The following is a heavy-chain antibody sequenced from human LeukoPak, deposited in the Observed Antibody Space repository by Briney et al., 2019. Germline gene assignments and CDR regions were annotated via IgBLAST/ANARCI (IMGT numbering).Heavy chain of an antibody. CDR2: IKHDGSDK. D-gene: IGHD3-10*01. Sequence: GGSLRLSCAASGFTFSSYWMSWVRQAPGKGLEWVANIKHDGSDKYYVDSVKGRFTISRDNAKNSLYLQMSSLRAEDTAMYYCARDLWFGEFPYYFGQWGQGTLVTVSS. CDR1: GFTFSSYW. J-gene: IGHJ4*02. V-gene: IGHV3-7*01. CDR3: ARDLWFGEFPYYFGQ.